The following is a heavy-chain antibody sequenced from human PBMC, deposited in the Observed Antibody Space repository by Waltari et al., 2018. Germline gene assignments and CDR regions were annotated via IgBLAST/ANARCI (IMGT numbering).Heavy chain of an antibody. J-gene: IGHJ6*02. CDR3: TGGYYESSGFSFSYTYNMDV. Sequence: QVQVVQSGAEVKKPGSSVRVDCKASGGTLSSYGISWVRRAPGQGLEWMGGIIPTFGTTNYPQEFQGRVTITADKSTSTAYMELSSLRSADTAVYYCTGGYYESSGFSFSYTYNMDVWGQGTTVTVSS. CDR2: IIPTFGTT. V-gene: IGHV1-69*06. D-gene: IGHD3-22*01. CDR1: GGTLSSYG.